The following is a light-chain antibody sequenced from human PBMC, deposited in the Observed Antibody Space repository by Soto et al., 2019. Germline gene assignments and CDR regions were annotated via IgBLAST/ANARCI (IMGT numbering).Light chain of an antibody. CDR2: EGS. J-gene: IGLJ2*01. V-gene: IGLV2-23*01. CDR3: CSYAGSSTAV. Sequence: QSALTQPASVSGSPGQSITISCTGTSSDVGSYILVSWYQQHPGKAPKLMIYEGSKRPSGVSNRFSGSKSGNTASLTISGLQAEDEADYYCCSYAGSSTAVFGGGTKVTVL. CDR1: SSDVGSYIL.